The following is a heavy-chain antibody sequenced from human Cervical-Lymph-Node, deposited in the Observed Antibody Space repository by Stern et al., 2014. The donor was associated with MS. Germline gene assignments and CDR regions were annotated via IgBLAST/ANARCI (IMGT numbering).Heavy chain of an antibody. J-gene: IGHJ4*02. CDR2: VHYTGST. D-gene: IGHD4-17*01. Sequence: QVQLVQSGPGLVKPSETLSLKCVVSGASITTNHWSWIRQSPGKGLEWIGNVHYTGSTSYNPALQCRVTTAIYTSSKQLSPGLSSVTAADTAVYFCASCDGYSFASWGQGTLVTVSS. CDR3: ASCDGYSFAS. V-gene: IGHV4-59*08. CDR1: GASITTNH.